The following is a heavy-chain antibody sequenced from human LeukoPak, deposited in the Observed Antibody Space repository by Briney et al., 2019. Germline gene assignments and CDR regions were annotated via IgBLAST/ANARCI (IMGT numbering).Heavy chain of an antibody. J-gene: IGHJ4*02. V-gene: IGHV3-7*01. CDR3: ARDFVNSGYYFDY. CDR1: GFHFTTYW. Sequence: PGGSLRLSCAASGFHFTTYWMGWVRQAPGKGLEWVANIKQDGSEKYYVDSVKGRFTISRDNAKNSLSLQMNSLRAEGTAVYYCARDFVNSGYYFDYWGQGTLVTVSS. D-gene: IGHD3-22*01. CDR2: IKQDGSEK.